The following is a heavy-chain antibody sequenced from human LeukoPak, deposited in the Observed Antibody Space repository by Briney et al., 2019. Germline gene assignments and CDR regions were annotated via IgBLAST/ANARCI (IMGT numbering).Heavy chain of an antibody. CDR2: IKEDGSEK. CDR1: GFTFSNYW. V-gene: IGHV3-7*01. D-gene: IGHD2-15*01. Sequence: GGSLRLSCAASGFTFSNYWMSWVRQAPGKGLEWVANIKEDGSEKYYVDSVKGRFTISRDNAKNSLYLQINSLRAEDTAVYYCARDGSSFDYWGQGTLVTVSS. J-gene: IGHJ4*02. CDR3: ARDGSSFDY.